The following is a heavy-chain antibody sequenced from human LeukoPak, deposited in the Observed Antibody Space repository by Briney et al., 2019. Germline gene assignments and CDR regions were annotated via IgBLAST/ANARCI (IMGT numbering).Heavy chain of an antibody. V-gene: IGHV3-23*01. CDR2: ISGSGGST. CDR1: GFTFSSYA. CDR3: AKAIWSGYYYFDY. D-gene: IGHD3-3*01. Sequence: PGGSLRLSCAASGFTFSSYAMSWVRQALGKGLEWVSAISGSGGSTYYADSVKGRFTISRDNSKNTLYLQMNSLRAEDTAVYYCAKAIWSGYYYFDYWGQGTLVTVSS. J-gene: IGHJ4*02.